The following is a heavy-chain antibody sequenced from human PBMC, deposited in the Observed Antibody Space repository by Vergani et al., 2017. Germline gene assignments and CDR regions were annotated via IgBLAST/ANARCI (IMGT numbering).Heavy chain of an antibody. CDR3: ARDRYDFWSGYYSQIYYGMDV. CDR1: GFTFSSYG. CDR2: IWYDGSNK. V-gene: IGHV3-33*01. J-gene: IGHJ6*02. D-gene: IGHD3-3*01. Sequence: QVQLVESGGGVVQPGRSLRLSCAASGFTFSSYGMHWVRQAPGKGLEWVAVIWYDGSNKYYADSVKGRFTIYRDNSKNTLYLQMNSLRAEDTAVYYCARDRYDFWSGYYSQIYYGMDVWGQGTTVTVSS.